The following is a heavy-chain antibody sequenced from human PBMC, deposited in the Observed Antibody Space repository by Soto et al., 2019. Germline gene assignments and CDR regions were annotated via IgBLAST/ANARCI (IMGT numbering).Heavy chain of an antibody. V-gene: IGHV3-11*05. CDR2: ITSSGDFT. CDR1: GFTFSDYY. Sequence: QVRLVESGGALVKAGGSLRLSCAVSGFTFSDYYMSWIRQAPGKGLEWVSYITSSGDFTNYADSVKGRFTISRDNXXXXXXXXXXXXXXXXXXXXXXXXXXXXLDLWGQGTLVTVSS. J-gene: IGHJ4*02. D-gene: IGHD6-6*01. CDR3: XXXXXXLDL.